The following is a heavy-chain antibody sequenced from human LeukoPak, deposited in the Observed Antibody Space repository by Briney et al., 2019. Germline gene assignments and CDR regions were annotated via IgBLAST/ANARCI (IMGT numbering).Heavy chain of an antibody. CDR3: ARDELDSSGWYGG. CDR1: GYTFTGYY. V-gene: IGHV1-2*02. J-gene: IGHJ4*02. CDR2: INPNSGGT. Sequence: ASVKVSCKASGYTFTGYYMHWVRQAPGQGLEWMGWINPNSGGTNYAQKFQGRVTMTRDTSISTAYMELSRLRSDDTAVYDCARDELDSSGWYGGWGQGTLVTVSS. D-gene: IGHD6-19*01.